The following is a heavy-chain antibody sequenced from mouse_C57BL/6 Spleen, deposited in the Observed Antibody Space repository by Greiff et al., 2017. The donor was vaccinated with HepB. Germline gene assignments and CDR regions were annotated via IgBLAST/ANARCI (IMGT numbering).Heavy chain of an antibody. CDR3: ASRNSNRAWFAY. V-gene: IGHV1-18*01. D-gene: IGHD2-5*01. J-gene: IGHJ3*01. Sequence: EVQLQESGPELVKPGASVKIPCKASGYTFTDYNMDWVKQSHGKSLEWIGDINPNNGGTIYNQKFKGKATLTVDKSSSTAYMELRSLTSEDTAVYYCASRNSNRAWFAYWGQGTLVTVSA. CDR2: INPNNGGT. CDR1: GYTFTDYN.